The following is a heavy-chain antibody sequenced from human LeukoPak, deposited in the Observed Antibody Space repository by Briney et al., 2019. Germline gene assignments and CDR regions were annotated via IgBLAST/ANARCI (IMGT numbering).Heavy chain of an antibody. D-gene: IGHD3-3*01. J-gene: IGHJ3*02. V-gene: IGHV4-59*01. CDR1: GVSISDYY. CDR2: IYNTVNT. Sequence: SETLSLTCTVSGVSISDYYWSWIRQPPGKGLEWIGHIYNTVNTNYNPSLQSRVTISVDPSKKQLSLRLSSVTAADTAVYYCARTGTTYYDHEHVFDIWGQGTMVTVSS. CDR3: ARTGTTYYDHEHVFDI.